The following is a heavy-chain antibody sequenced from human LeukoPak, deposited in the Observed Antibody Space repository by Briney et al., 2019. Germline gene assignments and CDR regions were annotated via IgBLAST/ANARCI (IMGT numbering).Heavy chain of an antibody. V-gene: IGHV4-59*01. J-gene: IGHJ5*02. Sequence: PSETLSLTCTVSGGSIRSYYWSWIRQPPGKGLEWIGCIYSTGSTNYNPSLKSRVTISVDTSKNQFSLKLSSVTAADTAVYYCARSSIVVVTAIPSYWFDPWGQGTLVTVSS. CDR2: IYSTGST. CDR1: GGSIRSYY. D-gene: IGHD2-21*02. CDR3: ARSSIVVVTAIPSYWFDP.